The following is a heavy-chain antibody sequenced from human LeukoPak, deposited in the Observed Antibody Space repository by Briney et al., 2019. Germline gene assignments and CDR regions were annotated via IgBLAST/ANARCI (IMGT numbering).Heavy chain of an antibody. CDR2: INHSGST. D-gene: IGHD3-10*01. CDR3: AFSGGSGSYYNFPLDY. J-gene: IGHJ4*02. CDR1: GGSFSSYY. V-gene: IGHV4-34*01. Sequence: SETLSLTCDVYGGSFSSYYWSWIRQPPGKGLEWIGDINHSGSTNYNPSLKSRVTISLDTSKNQFSLKLSSVTAADTAVYYCAFSGGSGSYYNFPLDYWGQGTLVTVSS.